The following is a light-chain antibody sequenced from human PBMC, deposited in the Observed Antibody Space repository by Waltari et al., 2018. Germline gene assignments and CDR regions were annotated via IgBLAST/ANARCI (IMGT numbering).Light chain of an antibody. CDR2: SND. CDR1: TSTIGSNT. Sequence: QSVLTQPPSTSATPGQRVTMSCSGSTSTIGSNTVAWYQQFPGTAPKVLIYSNDRRPAGVPDRFSASKAGTSASLAITGLQSEDEADYYCAAWDDSLDGWVFGGGTKLTVL. CDR3: AAWDDSLDGWV. J-gene: IGLJ3*02. V-gene: IGLV1-44*01.